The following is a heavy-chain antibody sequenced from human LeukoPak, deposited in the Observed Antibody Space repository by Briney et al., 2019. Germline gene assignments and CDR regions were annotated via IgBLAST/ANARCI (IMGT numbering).Heavy chain of an antibody. CDR2: IYYSGST. CDR3: ARRIAAAGNYCFDY. V-gene: IGHV4-39*01. CDR1: GGSISSSSYY. Sequence: SETLSLTCTVSGGSISSSSYYWGWIRQPPGKGLEWIGNIYYSGSTYYNPSLKSRVTISVDTSKNQFSLKLSSVTAADTAVYYCARRIAAAGNYCFDYWGQGTLVTVSS. D-gene: IGHD6-13*01. J-gene: IGHJ4*02.